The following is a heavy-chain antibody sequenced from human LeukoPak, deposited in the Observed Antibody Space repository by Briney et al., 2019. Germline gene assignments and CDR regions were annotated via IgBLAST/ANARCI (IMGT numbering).Heavy chain of an antibody. Sequence: SETLSLTCTVSGGSISSSSYYWGWIRQPPGKGLEWIGSIYYSGSTYYNPSLKSRVTISVDTSKNQFSLKLSSVTAADTAVYYCARRGPGLVVPAAMGYYYYYYMDVWGKGTTVTVSS. V-gene: IGHV4-39*07. J-gene: IGHJ6*03. CDR2: IYYSGST. CDR1: GGSISSSSYY. D-gene: IGHD2-2*01. CDR3: ARRGPGLVVPAAMGYYYYYYMDV.